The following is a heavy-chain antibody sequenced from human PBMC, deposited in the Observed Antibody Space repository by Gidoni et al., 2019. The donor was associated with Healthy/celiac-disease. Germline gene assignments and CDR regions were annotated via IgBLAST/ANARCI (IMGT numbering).Heavy chain of an antibody. CDR1: GGSISSSSYY. V-gene: IGHV4-39*01. J-gene: IGHJ3*02. CDR3: ARHQSPSITMIGPGAFDI. Sequence: QLQLQESGPGLVKPSETLSLTRTVSGGSISSSSYYWGWIRQPPGQGLEWIGSTYSSGGTYYNPSLKMRVTISVDTSKNQFSLKLSSVTAADTAVYYCARHQSPSITMIGPGAFDIWGQGTMVTVSS. CDR2: TYSSGGT. D-gene: IGHD3-22*01.